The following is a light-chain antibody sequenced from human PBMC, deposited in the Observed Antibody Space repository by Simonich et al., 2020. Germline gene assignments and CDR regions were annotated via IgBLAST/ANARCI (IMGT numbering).Light chain of an antibody. CDR3: NSRDSSGNHWV. J-gene: IGLJ3*02. Sequence: SSELTQDPAVSVALGQTVRITCQGDSLRSYYASWYQQKQGQAPVIVIYGKNNRPSGIPDRFSGSSSGNTASLTITGAQAEDEADYYCNSRDSSGNHWVFGGGTKLTVL. V-gene: IGLV3-19*01. CDR1: SLRSYY. CDR2: GKN.